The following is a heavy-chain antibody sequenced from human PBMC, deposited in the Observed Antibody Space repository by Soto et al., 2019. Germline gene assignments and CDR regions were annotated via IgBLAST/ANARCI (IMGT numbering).Heavy chain of an antibody. J-gene: IGHJ5*02. CDR2: IYHIVST. V-gene: IGHV4-4*02. Sequence: SESLSLTCAVSCGSISSINWLSWVRQPPGKGLEWIGEIYHIVSTXXNRSLKSXXTISVDSSKNXFSLKLISVTAADTAVYYCARVPDRWGQGTLVTVSS. CDR1: CGSISSINW. D-gene: IGHD2-2*01. CDR3: ARVPDR.